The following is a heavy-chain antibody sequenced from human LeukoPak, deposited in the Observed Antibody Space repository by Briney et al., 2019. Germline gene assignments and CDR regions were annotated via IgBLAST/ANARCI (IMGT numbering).Heavy chain of an antibody. CDR3: ARGFLHDGHTYTYSVDH. J-gene: IGHJ4*02. CDR1: GFTVSSNY. D-gene: IGHD3-16*01. Sequence: GGSLRLACVGSGFTVSSNYMNWVRQAPGKGLEWVSVVYNGGTTYYADSVKGRFTISRHTTKNTIYLQMNDLRAEDTAVYYCARGFLHDGHTYTYSVDHWGQGALVTVSS. V-gene: IGHV3-66*01. CDR2: VYNGGTT.